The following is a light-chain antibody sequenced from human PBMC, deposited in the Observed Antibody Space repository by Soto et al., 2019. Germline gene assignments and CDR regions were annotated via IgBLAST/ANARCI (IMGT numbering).Light chain of an antibody. CDR1: QSVSSY. CDR2: DAS. V-gene: IGKV3-11*01. CDR3: QQRSNWPLIT. Sequence: EIVLTQSPATLSLSPGERATLSCRASQSVSSYLAWYQQKPGQAPRLLIYDASNRATGIPARFSGSGSGTDVTLAISSLGPEDFAVYYCQQRSNWPLITFGGGNKVEIK. J-gene: IGKJ4*01.